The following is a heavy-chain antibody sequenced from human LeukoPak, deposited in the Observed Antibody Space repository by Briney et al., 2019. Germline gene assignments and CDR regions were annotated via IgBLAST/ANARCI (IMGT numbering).Heavy chain of an antibody. CDR3: ARDGPAASLYFDY. V-gene: IGHV3-7*03. Sequence: PGGSLRLSCAASGFIFSSYWMNWIRQTPGKGLEWVASIKQDGSEKYYVDAVQGRFTISRDNAKNSLYLQMNSLRAEDTAVYYCARDGPAASLYFDYWGQGMLVTVSS. J-gene: IGHJ4*02. CDR2: IKQDGSEK. CDR1: GFIFSSYW. D-gene: IGHD6-13*01.